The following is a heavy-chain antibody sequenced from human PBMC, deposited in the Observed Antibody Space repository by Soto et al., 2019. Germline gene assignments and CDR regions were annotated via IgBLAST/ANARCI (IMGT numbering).Heavy chain of an antibody. CDR2: IGAKIDGGPT. CDR3: TTRIA. Sequence: EVQLVESGGGLVKPGESLRISCAASGFTLSDAWMSWVRQAPGKGLEWVGRIGAKIDGGPTDYAAPVKGRFSISRDDSKNTLYLQMNSLQTDDTGVYFCTTRIAGGQGTRVPVSP. J-gene: IGHJ4*02. V-gene: IGHV3-15*04. D-gene: IGHD2-15*01. CDR1: GFTLSDAW.